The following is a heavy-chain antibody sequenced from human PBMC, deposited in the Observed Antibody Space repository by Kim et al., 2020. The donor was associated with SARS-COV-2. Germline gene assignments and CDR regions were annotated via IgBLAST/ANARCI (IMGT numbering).Heavy chain of an antibody. CDR1: GGSISSGSYY. J-gene: IGHJ6*02. CDR3: AHYYYYGMDV. V-gene: IGHV4-61*02. Sequence: SETLSLTCTVSGGSISSGSYYWSWIRQPAGKGLEWIGRIYTSGSTNYNPSLKSRVTISVDTSKNQFSLKLSSVTAADTAVYYCAHYYYYGMDVWGQGTTVTVSS. CDR2: IYTSGST.